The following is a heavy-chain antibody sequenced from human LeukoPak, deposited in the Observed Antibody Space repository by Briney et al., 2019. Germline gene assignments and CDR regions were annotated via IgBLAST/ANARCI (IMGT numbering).Heavy chain of an antibody. V-gene: IGHV4-34*01. D-gene: IGHD3-10*01. Sequence: NTSETLSLTCAVYGGSFSGYYWSWLRQPPGKGLEWIGEINHSGSTNYNPSLKSRVTISVDTSKNQFSLKLSSVTAADTAVYYCATSGEVRGVIITPGYWGQGTLVTVSS. CDR3: ATSGEVRGVIITPGY. J-gene: IGHJ4*02. CDR2: INHSGST. CDR1: GGSFSGYY.